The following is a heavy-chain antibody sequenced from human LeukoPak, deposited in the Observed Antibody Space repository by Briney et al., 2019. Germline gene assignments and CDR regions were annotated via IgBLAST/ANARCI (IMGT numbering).Heavy chain of an antibody. V-gene: IGHV3-21*04. J-gene: IGHJ1*01. CDR3: ARGKYDSSPFLQH. D-gene: IGHD3-22*01. Sequence: GGSLRLSCAGSGFTFDTYTINWVRQAPGKGLEWVSLISSDSSYIFYAESVKGRFTISRDNAKNSMYLQMNSLRAEDTAVYYCARGKYDSSPFLQHWGQGTLVTVSS. CDR1: GFTFDTYT. CDR2: ISSDSSYI.